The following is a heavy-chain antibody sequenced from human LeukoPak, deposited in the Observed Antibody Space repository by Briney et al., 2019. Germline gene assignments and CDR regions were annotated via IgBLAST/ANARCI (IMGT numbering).Heavy chain of an antibody. CDR2: ISSSGSTI. J-gene: IGHJ6*02. CDR1: GFTFSDYY. V-gene: IGHV3-11*04. D-gene: IGHD5-12*01. Sequence: GGSLRLSCAASGFTFSDYYMSWIRQAPGKGLEWVSYISSSGSTIYYADSVRGRFTISRDNAKNSLYLQMNSLRAEDTAVYYCAPQSGGYDSPIYYYGMDVWGQGTTVTVSS. CDR3: APQSGGYDSPIYYYGMDV.